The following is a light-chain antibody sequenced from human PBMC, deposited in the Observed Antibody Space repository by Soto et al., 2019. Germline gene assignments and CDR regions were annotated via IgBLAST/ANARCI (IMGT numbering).Light chain of an antibody. V-gene: IGLV2-11*01. CDR3: TSYRRGPLYV. J-gene: IGLJ1*01. CDR2: DVN. CDR1: SSDVGGYNY. Sequence: QSVLTQPRSVSGSPGQSVAISCTGTSSDVGGYNYVSWYQQHPGKAPKLIIYDVNKRPSGVPDRFSGSKSGNTASLTISGLQAEDEADYFCTSYRRGPLYVFGNGTKVTAL.